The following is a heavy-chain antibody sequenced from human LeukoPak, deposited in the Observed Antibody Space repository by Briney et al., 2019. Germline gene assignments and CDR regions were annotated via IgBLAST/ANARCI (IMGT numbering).Heavy chain of an antibody. D-gene: IGHD6-13*01. Sequence: SETLSLTCTVSGGSISSYYWSWIRQPAGKGLEWIGRTYTSGSTNYNPSLKSRITMSVDMSKNQFSLKLSSMIAADTAVYYCARVSSSWYQDWYFDLWGRGTLVTVPS. CDR1: GGSISSYY. CDR2: TYTSGST. V-gene: IGHV4-4*07. J-gene: IGHJ2*01. CDR3: ARVSSSWYQDWYFDL.